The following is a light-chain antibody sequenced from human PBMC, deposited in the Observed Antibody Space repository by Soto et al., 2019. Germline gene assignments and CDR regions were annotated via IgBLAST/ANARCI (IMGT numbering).Light chain of an antibody. Sequence: QSALTQPPSASGSPGQSVAISCTGTSSDVGGYNYVSWYQQHPGKAPKLMIYEVNKRPSGVPDRFSGSKSGNTASLTVSGPQAEDEADYYCSSYAGSSNVFGTGT. CDR2: EVN. CDR3: SSYAGSSNV. J-gene: IGLJ1*01. CDR1: SSDVGGYNY. V-gene: IGLV2-8*01.